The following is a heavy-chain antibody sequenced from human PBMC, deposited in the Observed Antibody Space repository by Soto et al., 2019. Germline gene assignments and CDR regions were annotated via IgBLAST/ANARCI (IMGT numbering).Heavy chain of an antibody. CDR3: ARGRGPHNWFDP. V-gene: IGHV5-51*01. D-gene: IGHD2-15*01. CDR2: IYPGDSDT. Sequence: GEALNISGKSSGDSFTSYWIGWVREMPGKGLEWMGIIYPGDSDTRYSPSFQGQVTISADKSISTAYLQWSSLKASDTAMYYCARGRGPHNWFDPWGQGTLVSVSS. J-gene: IGHJ5*02. CDR1: GDSFTSYW.